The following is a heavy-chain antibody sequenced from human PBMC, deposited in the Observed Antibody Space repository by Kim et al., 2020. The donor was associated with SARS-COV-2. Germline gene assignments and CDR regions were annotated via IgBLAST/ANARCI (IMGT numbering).Heavy chain of an antibody. J-gene: IGHJ4*02. V-gene: IGHV5-51*01. CDR1: GYNFGIYW. CDR3: ARGKQDSSSWVGLN. D-gene: IGHD6-13*01. CDR2: IYPGDSDR. Sequence: GESLKISCKASGYNFGIYWIGWVRQLPGKSLEWMAIIYPGDSDRRYSPSFQGHVTISADKSNSTAYLQWSSLKASDTAMDYCARGKQDSSSWVGLNWGQGTRVTVS.